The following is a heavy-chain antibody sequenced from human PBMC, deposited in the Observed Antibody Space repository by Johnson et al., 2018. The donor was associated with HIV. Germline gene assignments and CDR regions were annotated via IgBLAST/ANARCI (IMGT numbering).Heavy chain of an antibody. CDR2: IKEDGSED. CDR3: TRDGVYSSPHDAFDI. CDR1: GFIVSSNY. J-gene: IGHJ3*02. Sequence: EVQLMESGGGVVQPGGSLRLSCGASGFIVSSNYMSWVRQAPGKGLEWLANIKEDGSEDYYVDSLKGRFTISRDNAQNSLYLQMDNLRAEDTAVYYCTRDGVYSSPHDAFDIWGQGTVVTVSS. D-gene: IGHD6-13*01. V-gene: IGHV3-7*05.